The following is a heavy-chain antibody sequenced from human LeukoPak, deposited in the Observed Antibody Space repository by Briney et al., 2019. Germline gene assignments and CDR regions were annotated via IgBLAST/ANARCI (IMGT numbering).Heavy chain of an antibody. D-gene: IGHD6-19*01. CDR1: GYTFTSYD. CDR2: INPNSGGT. Sequence: ASVKVSCKASGYTFTSYDINWVRQAPGQGLEWMGWINPNSGGTNYAQKFQGWVTMTRDTSISTAYMELSRLRSDDTAVCYCATGSSIAVAKEAFDIWGQGTMVTVSS. V-gene: IGHV1-2*04. J-gene: IGHJ3*02. CDR3: ATGSSIAVAKEAFDI.